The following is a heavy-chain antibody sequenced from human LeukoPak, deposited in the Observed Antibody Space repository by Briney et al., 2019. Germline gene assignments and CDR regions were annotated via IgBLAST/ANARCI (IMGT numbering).Heavy chain of an antibody. CDR3: ARDVPGAKAFDI. D-gene: IGHD2-2*01. CDR2: IYYSGST. CDR1: GGSISSYY. V-gene: IGHV4-59*01. Sequence: PSETLSLTCTVSGGSISSYYWSWIRQPPGKGLEWIGYIYYSGSTNYNPSLKSRVTISVDTSKNQFSLKLSSVTAADTAVYYCARDVPGAKAFDIWGQGTMVTVSS. J-gene: IGHJ3*02.